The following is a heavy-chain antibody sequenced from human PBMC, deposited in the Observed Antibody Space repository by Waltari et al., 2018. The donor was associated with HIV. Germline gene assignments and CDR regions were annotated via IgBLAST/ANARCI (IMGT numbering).Heavy chain of an antibody. D-gene: IGHD3-3*01. CDR1: GGSISSYY. J-gene: IGHJ6*02. Sequence: QVQLQESGPGLVKPSETLSLTCTVSGGSISSYYWSWIRQPPGKGLEWIGYIYYSGSTNYNPSLKSRVTISVDTSKNQFSLKLSSVTAADTAVYYCARGYYDFWSGSYYYYGMDVWGQGTTVTVSS. CDR3: ARGYYDFWSGSYYYYGMDV. CDR2: IYYSGST. V-gene: IGHV4-59*01.